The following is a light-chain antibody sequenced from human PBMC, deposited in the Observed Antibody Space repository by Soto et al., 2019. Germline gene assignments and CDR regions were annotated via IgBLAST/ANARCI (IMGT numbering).Light chain of an antibody. CDR3: LQHYNYPIT. J-gene: IGKJ5*01. Sequence: DIQTTQSPSAMSASVGDRVTISCRASQDINNYLAWFQQKPGEVPKRLIYAASSLQSGVPSRFRAIGSGTEFTLTISGLQPEDFATYFCLQHYNYPITFGQGTRLEIK. V-gene: IGKV1-17*03. CDR1: QDINNY. CDR2: AAS.